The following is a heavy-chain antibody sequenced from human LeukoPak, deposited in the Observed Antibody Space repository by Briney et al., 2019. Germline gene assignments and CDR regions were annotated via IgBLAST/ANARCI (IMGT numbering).Heavy chain of an antibody. V-gene: IGHV3-53*05. CDR1: GFTVSSNY. Sequence: GGSLRLSCAASGFTVSSNYMSWVRQAPGKGLEWVSVIYSGGSTYYADSVKGRFTISRDNSKNTLYLQMNSLRAEDTAVYYCAKDPYCSSTSCLYGDDYWGQGTLVTVSS. CDR2: IYSGGST. J-gene: IGHJ4*02. CDR3: AKDPYCSSTSCLYGDDY. D-gene: IGHD2-2*01.